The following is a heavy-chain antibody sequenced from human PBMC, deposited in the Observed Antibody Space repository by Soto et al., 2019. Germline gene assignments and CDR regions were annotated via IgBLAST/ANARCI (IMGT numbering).Heavy chain of an antibody. CDR2: IIPIFGTA. Sequence: SVKVSCKASGGTFSSYAISWVRQAPGQGLEWMGGIIPIFGTANYAQKFQGRVTITADKSTSTAYMELSSLRSEDTAVYCCARGGDESNLKFDPWGQGTLVTSPQ. D-gene: IGHD2-21*02. J-gene: IGHJ5*02. CDR3: ARGGDESNLKFDP. V-gene: IGHV1-69*06. CDR1: GGTFSSYA.